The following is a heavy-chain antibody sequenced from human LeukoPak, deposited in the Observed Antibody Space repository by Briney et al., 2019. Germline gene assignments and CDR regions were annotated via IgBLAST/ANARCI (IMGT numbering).Heavy chain of an antibody. CDR2: IIPGDSDT. Sequence: GGSLMIPCKGSGKSFTSYWIGWGGQLPGKGREGWGIIIPGDSDTRYSPSFQGQVTISADKSISTAYLQWSSLKASDTAMYYCARRDGSGSYSPFFDYWGQGTLVTVSS. CDR3: ARRDGSGSYSPFFDY. J-gene: IGHJ4*02. D-gene: IGHD3-10*01. V-gene: IGHV5-51*01. CDR1: GKSFTSYW.